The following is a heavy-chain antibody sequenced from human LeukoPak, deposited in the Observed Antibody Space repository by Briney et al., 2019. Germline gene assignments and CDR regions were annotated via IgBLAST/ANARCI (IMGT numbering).Heavy chain of an antibody. CDR3: AKGQYSSGWYWFDY. CDR1: GFTFSSYG. V-gene: IGHV3-30*18. D-gene: IGHD6-19*01. Sequence: GGSLRLSCAASGFTFSSYGMHWVRQAPGKGLEWVAVISYDGSNKYYADSVKGRFTISRDNSKNTLYLQMNSLRAEDTAVYYCAKGQYSSGWYWFDYWGQGTLVTASS. CDR2: ISYDGSNK. J-gene: IGHJ4*02.